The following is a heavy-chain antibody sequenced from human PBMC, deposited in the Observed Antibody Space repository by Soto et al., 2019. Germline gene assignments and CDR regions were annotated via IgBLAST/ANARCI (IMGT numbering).Heavy chain of an antibody. D-gene: IGHD4-17*01. V-gene: IGHV1-18*01. J-gene: IGHJ4*02. CDR1: GYTFGGYA. Sequence: QVPLVQSGAEVKKPGASVKVSCKASGYTFGGYAIGWVRQAPGQGLEWMGWVSAHTGDSGYAQRFQGRVTLTTETSTRTAYMELRGLRSDDTAVYYCARPSTSYGDYGWSLAYWGQGTLVTVSS. CDR2: VSAHTGDS. CDR3: ARPSTSYGDYGWSLAY.